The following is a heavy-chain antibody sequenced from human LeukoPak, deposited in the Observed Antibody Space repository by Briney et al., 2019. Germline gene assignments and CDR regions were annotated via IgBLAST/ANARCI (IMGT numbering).Heavy chain of an antibody. CDR1: GFTFSSYA. CDR2: ISYDGSNK. Sequence: GRSLRLSCAASGFTFSSYAMHWVRQAPGKGLEWVAVISYDGSNKYYADSVKGRFTISRDNSKNTLYLQMNSLRAEDTAVYYCARGGQWLVFHYFDYWGQGTLVTVSS. CDR3: ARGGQWLVFHYFDY. J-gene: IGHJ4*02. D-gene: IGHD6-19*01. V-gene: IGHV3-30-3*01.